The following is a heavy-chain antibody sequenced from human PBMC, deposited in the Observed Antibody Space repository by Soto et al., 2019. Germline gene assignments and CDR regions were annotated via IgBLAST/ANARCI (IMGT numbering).Heavy chain of an antibody. CDR2: ISDNSRHI. V-gene: IGHV3-48*02. Sequence: DVQVVESGGGLVQPGGSLRLSCTSSGFTFWTFGMNWVRQAPGKGLEWISYISDNSRHIYYADSVKGRFTISIDNVKNSLSLQMNDLRDEDTGLYFCARDKTGFGSIDYWGQGTLVTVSS. CDR3: ARDKTGFGSIDY. J-gene: IGHJ4*02. CDR1: GFTFWTFG. D-gene: IGHD3-16*01.